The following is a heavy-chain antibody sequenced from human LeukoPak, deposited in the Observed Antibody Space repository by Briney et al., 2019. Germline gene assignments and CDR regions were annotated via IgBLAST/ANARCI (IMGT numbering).Heavy chain of an antibody. Sequence: SETLSLTCAVYGGSFSGYYWSWIRQPPGKGLEWIGEINHSGSTNYNPSPKSRATISVDTSKNQIPLKVSSVTAADSALYFCARQRTSGSASNLRVAQIDSWGQGTLVTVSS. CDR2: INHSGST. J-gene: IGHJ4*02. CDR3: ARQRTSGSASNLRVAQIDS. V-gene: IGHV4-34*01. D-gene: IGHD3-3*01. CDR1: GGSFSGYY.